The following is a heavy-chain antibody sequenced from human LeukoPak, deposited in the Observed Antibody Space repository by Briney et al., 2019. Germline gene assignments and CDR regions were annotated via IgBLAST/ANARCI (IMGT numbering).Heavy chain of an antibody. J-gene: IGHJ4*02. Sequence: GSLRLSCAASGFPFSNAWMSWGRQAPGKGVEWVGRIKSKTDGGTTDYAAPVKGRFTISRDDSKNTLYLQMNSLKTEDTAVYYCAKWVDTAMVTDYWGQGTLVTVSS. CDR1: GFPFSNAW. CDR3: AKWVDTAMVTDY. V-gene: IGHV3-15*01. CDR2: IKSKTDGGTT. D-gene: IGHD5-18*01.